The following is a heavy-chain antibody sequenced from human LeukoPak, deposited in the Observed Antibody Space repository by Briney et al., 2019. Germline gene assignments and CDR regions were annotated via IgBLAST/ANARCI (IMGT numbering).Heavy chain of an antibody. V-gene: IGHV1-46*01. Sequence: GASVKVSCKASGDTFSRYDFYWVRQAPGQGLEWMGRITPRGGSTNYAQKFRGRVTITRDTSASTAYMELSSLRSEDTAVYYCASLQQGVWGQGTTVTVSS. CDR1: GDTFSRYD. CDR3: ASLQQGV. CDR2: ITPRGGST. J-gene: IGHJ6*02. D-gene: IGHD6-13*01.